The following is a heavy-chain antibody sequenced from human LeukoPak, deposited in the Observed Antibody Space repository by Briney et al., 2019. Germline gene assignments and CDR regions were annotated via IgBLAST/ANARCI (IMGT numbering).Heavy chain of an antibody. CDR1: GVSFSSFP. D-gene: IGHD2-2*01. CDR2: ISNSGDST. J-gene: IGHJ4*02. V-gene: IGHV3-23*01. Sequence: GGSLRLSCAASGVSFSSFPMNWVRQAPGKGLEWVSGISNSGDSTYYADSVKGRFTISRDNSKQTVHLQMKSLRAEDTAIYYCPLPTHVGNPYCFDYWGQGILVTVS. CDR3: PLPTHVGNPYCFDY.